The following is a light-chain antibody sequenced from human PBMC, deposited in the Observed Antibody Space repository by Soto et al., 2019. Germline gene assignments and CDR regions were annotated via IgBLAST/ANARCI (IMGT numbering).Light chain of an antibody. CDR2: DAS. V-gene: IGKV3-11*01. CDR1: QSVSSY. Sequence: EIVLTQSPATLSLSPGERATLSCRASQSVSSYLAWYQQKPGQAPRLLIYDASNRATDIPARFSGSGSGTDFTLTISSLEPEDFALYYCQQRGNWPWTFGQGTKVEIK. J-gene: IGKJ1*01. CDR3: QQRGNWPWT.